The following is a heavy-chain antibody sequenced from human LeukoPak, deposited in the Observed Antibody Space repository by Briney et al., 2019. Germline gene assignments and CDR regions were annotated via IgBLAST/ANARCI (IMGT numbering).Heavy chain of an antibody. CDR2: IYPGDSDT. J-gene: IGHJ4*02. V-gene: IGHV5-51*01. D-gene: IGHD3-10*01. Sequence: GESLKISCKGSGYSFTRYWIGWVRQMPGKGLEWMGIIYPGDSDTRYSPSFQGQVTISVDKSISTAYPQWSSLKASDTAMYYCAYCSGSYYYYFDYWGQGTLVTVSS. CDR1: GYSFTRYW. CDR3: AYCSGSYYYYFDY.